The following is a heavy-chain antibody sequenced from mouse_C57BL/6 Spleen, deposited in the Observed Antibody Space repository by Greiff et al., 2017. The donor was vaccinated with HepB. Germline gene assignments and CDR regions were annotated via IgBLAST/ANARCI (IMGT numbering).Heavy chain of an antibody. D-gene: IGHD1-1*01. CDR3: ARENTTVDYFDY. V-gene: IGHV1-82*01. J-gene: IGHJ2*01. Sequence: VQLQQSGPELVKPGASVKISCKASGYAFSSSWMNWVKQRPGKGLEWIGRIYPGDGDTNYNGKFKGKATLTADKSSSTAYMQLSSLTSEDSAVYFCARENTTVDYFDYWGQGTTLTVSS. CDR2: IYPGDGDT. CDR1: GYAFSSSW.